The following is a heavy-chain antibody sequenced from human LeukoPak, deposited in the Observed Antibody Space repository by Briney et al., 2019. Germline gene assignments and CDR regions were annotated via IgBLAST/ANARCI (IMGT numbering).Heavy chain of an antibody. Sequence: GGSLRLSCAASGFTFSSYGMSWVRQAPGKELEWVSAIGGRDGSTYYADSVKGRFTISRDNSKNTLYVRMNSLRAEDTAVYYCAKGHYYGSGSLDYWGQGTLVTVSS. V-gene: IGHV3-23*01. J-gene: IGHJ4*02. CDR2: IGGRDGST. D-gene: IGHD3-10*01. CDR1: GFTFSSYG. CDR3: AKGHYYGSGSLDY.